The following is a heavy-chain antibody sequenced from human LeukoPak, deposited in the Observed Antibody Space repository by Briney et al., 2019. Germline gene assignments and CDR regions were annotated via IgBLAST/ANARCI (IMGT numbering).Heavy chain of an antibody. CDR1: GGSFSGYY. J-gene: IGHJ3*02. D-gene: IGHD6-25*01. Sequence: SETLSLTCAVYGGSFSGYYWSWIRQPPGKGLEWIGEINHSGSTNYNPSLKSRVTVSVDTSKNQFSQKLSSVTAADTAVYYCARGRVSNGAFDIWGQGTMVTVSS. V-gene: IGHV4-34*01. CDR3: ARGRVSNGAFDI. CDR2: INHSGST.